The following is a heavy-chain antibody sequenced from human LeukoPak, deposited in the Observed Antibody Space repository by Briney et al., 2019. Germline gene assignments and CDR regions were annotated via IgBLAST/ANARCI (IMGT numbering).Heavy chain of an antibody. CDR2: IYYSGST. CDR3: ARTSYGSGSYFY. J-gene: IGHJ4*02. CDR1: GGSISSGGYS. Sequence: SQTLSLTCAVSGGSISSGGYSWSWIRQPPGKGLEWIGYIYYSGSTYYNPSLKSRVTISVDTSKNQFSLKLSSVTAADTAVYYCARTSYGSGSYFYWGQGTLVTVSS. D-gene: IGHD3-10*01. V-gene: IGHV4-30-4*07.